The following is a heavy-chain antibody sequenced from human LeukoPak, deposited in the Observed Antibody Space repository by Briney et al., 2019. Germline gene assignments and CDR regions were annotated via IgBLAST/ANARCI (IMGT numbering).Heavy chain of an antibody. CDR3: AKDLDSSGYLGQIDY. Sequence: GGSLRLSCAASGFTMSHYGVSWVRQAPGKGLEWISGIRSAVETTHYADSVKGRFIISRDNSKNALSLQLNSLRPEDTALYYCAKDLDSSGYLGQIDYWGQGTLVTVSS. D-gene: IGHD3-22*01. V-gene: IGHV3-23*01. CDR1: GFTMSHYG. CDR2: IRSAVETT. J-gene: IGHJ4*02.